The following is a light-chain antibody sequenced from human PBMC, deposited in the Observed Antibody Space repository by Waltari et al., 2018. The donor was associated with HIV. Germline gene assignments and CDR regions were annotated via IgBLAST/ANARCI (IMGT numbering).Light chain of an antibody. CDR2: AAS. V-gene: IGKV1-39*01. CDR3: QQSYSTFVA. J-gene: IGKJ5*01. Sequence: DIQMTQSPSSLSASDIQNINNYLNWYQQKPGKAPKLLIYAASSLQSGVPSRFSGSGSGTDFTLTISSLQPEDFATYYCQQSYSTFVAFAQGTRLDIK. CDR1: QNINNY.